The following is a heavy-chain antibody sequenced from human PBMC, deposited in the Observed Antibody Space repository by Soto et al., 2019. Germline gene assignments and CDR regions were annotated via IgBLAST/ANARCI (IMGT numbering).Heavy chain of an antibody. V-gene: IGHV3-30-3*01. D-gene: IGHD1-1*01. Sequence: GGSLRLSCAAPGFTFDTYGIHWVRQAPGKGLEWVALISYEGSNKYYSDSVKGRFTISRDNSKSTLFLHMNSLRVEDTGVYYCARVNPGNNLYYFNGLDVWGQGTSVTVSS. CDR2: ISYEGSNK. J-gene: IGHJ6*02. CDR1: GFTFDTYG. CDR3: ARVNPGNNLYYFNGLDV.